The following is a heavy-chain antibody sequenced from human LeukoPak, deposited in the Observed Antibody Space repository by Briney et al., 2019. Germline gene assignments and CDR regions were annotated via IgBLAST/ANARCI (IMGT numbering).Heavy chain of an antibody. J-gene: IGHJ3*02. CDR2: IYVGGAT. Sequence: GGSLRLSCAASGLAVSSNYMGWVRQAPGKGLEWVSLIYVGGATNYGDSVKGRFTISRDDSENTLYLQMNSLKSDDTGIYFCARDQTTVTSWHAFDIWGQGTMVTVSS. CDR3: ARDQTTVTSWHAFDI. D-gene: IGHD4-17*01. V-gene: IGHV3-66*02. CDR1: GLAVSSNY.